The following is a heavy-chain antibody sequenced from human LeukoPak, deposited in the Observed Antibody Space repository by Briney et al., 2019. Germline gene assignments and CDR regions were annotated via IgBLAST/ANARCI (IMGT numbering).Heavy chain of an antibody. J-gene: IGHJ3*02. Sequence: ASVKVSCKASGYTFIGYYMHWVRQAPGQGLEWMGWINPNSGGTNCAQKFQGRVTMTRDTSISTAHMELSRLRSDDTAVYYCARVGRLGFPYAFDIWGQGTMVTVSS. V-gene: IGHV1-2*02. CDR3: ARVGRLGFPYAFDI. D-gene: IGHD3-3*01. CDR1: GYTFIGYY. CDR2: INPNSGGT.